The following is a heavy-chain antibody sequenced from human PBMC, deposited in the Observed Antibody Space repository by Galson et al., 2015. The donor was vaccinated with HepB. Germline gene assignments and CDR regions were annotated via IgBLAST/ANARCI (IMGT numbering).Heavy chain of an antibody. CDR2: ISGSGGST. D-gene: IGHD3-3*01. CDR1: GFTFSSYA. V-gene: IGHV3-23*01. Sequence: SLRLSCAASGFTFSSYAMSWVRQAPGKGLEWVSAISGSGGSTYYADSVKGRFTISRDNSKNTLYLQMNSLRAEDTAVYYCAKDSDFWSGYSTYYFDYWGQGTLVTVSS. CDR3: AKDSDFWSGYSTYYFDY. J-gene: IGHJ4*02.